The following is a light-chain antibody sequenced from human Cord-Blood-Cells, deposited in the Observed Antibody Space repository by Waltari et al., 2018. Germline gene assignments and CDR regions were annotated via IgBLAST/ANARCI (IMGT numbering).Light chain of an antibody. CDR1: SRDVGGYNY. V-gene: IGLV2-8*01. CDR2: EVS. CDR3: SSYAGSNNYV. Sequence: QSALTQPPSASGSPGQSVTISCTGTSRDVGGYNYVSWYQQHPGKAPNLMLYEVSKRPSGVPDRFSGSEAVNTASRTVSVLQAEDDADYYGSSYAGSNNYVFGTGTKVTVL. J-gene: IGLJ1*01.